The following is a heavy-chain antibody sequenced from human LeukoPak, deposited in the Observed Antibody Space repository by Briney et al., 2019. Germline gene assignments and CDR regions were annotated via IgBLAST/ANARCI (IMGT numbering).Heavy chain of an antibody. Sequence: SETLSLTCTVSGGSISSGGYYWSWIRQPPGKGLEWIGYIYYSGSTNYNPSLKSRVTISVDTSKNQFPLKLSSVTAADTAVYYCARVEAATSGSNYYYYMDVWGKGTTVTVSS. CDR2: IYYSGST. CDR1: GGSISSGGYY. CDR3: ARVEAATSGSNYYYYMDV. D-gene: IGHD3-3*01. V-gene: IGHV4-61*08. J-gene: IGHJ6*03.